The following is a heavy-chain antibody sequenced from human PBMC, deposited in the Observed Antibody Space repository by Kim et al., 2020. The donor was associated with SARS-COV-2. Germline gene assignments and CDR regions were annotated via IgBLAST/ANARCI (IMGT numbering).Heavy chain of an antibody. V-gene: IGHV4-39*01. D-gene: IGHD3-22*01. CDR3: ARHNPYYYDSSGFSYYFDY. CDR1: GGSISSSSYY. J-gene: IGHJ4*02. CDR2: IYYSGST. Sequence: SETLSLTCTVSGGSISSSSYYWGWIRQTPGKGLEWIGSIYYSGSTYYNPSLKSRVTISVDTSKNQFSLKLSSVTAADTAVYYCARHNPYYYDSSGFSYYFDYWGQGTLVTVSS.